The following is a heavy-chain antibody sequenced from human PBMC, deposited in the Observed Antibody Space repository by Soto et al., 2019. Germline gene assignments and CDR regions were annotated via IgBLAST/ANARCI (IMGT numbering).Heavy chain of an antibody. V-gene: IGHV1-69*13. CDR2: IIPIFGTA. CDR1: GGTFSNYA. CDR3: AKNDYVWGSYRYSPSFDY. Sequence: VASVKVSCKASGGTFSNYAINWVRQAPGQGLEWMGGIIPIFGTANYAQKFQGRVTITADESTSTAYLDLSSLRSEDTAVYYCAKNDYVWGSYRYSPSFDYWGQGTLVTVSS. J-gene: IGHJ4*02. D-gene: IGHD3-16*02.